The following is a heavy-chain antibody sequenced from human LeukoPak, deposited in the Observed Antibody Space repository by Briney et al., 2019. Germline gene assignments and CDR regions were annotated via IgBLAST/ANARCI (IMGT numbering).Heavy chain of an antibody. CDR3: TTGFILVGATADY. V-gene: IGHV3-15*01. J-gene: IGHJ4*02. CDR1: GFTFSNAW. D-gene: IGHD1-26*01. Sequence: AGGSLRLSCAASGFTFSNAWMSWVRQAPGKGLEWVGRIKSKTDGGTTDYAAPVKGRFTISRDDSKNTLYLQMNSLKTEDTAVYYCTTGFILVGATADYWGQGTLVTVSS. CDR2: IKSKTDGGTT.